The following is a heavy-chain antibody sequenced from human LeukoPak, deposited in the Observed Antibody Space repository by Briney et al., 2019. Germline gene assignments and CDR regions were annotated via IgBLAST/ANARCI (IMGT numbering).Heavy chain of an antibody. V-gene: IGHV4-39*07. CDR1: GGSIRSSYYY. Sequence: SETLSLTCTVSGGSIRSSYYYWGWIRQPPGKGLEWIGEINHSGSTNYNPSLKSRVTISVDTSKNQFSLKLSSVTAADTAVYYCAHGVGATSGDYWGQGTLVTVSS. D-gene: IGHD1-26*01. CDR2: INHSGST. J-gene: IGHJ4*02. CDR3: AHGVGATSGDY.